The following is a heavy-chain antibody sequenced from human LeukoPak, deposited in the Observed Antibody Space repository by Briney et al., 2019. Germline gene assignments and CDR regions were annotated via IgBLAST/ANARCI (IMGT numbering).Heavy chain of an antibody. V-gene: IGHV5-51*01. CDR1: GYSFTSYW. D-gene: IGHD4-17*01. J-gene: IGHJ4*02. CDR3: ARNENGDYESGFFDY. CDR2: IYPGDPDT. Sequence: GESLKISCKGSGYSFTSYWIGWVRQMPGKGLEWMGIIYPGDPDTRYSPSFQGQVTISADKSISTAYLQWSSLKASDTAMYYCARNENGDYESGFFDYWGQGTLVTVSS.